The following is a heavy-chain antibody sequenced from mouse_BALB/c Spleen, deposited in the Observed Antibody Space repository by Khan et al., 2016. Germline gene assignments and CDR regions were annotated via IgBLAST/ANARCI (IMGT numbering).Heavy chain of an antibody. CDR2: IWPGGST. Sequence: QVQLKQSGPGLVAPSQSLSITCTVSGFSLTNSGVHWIRQPPGKGLEWLGVIWPGGSTDYNSALMSRLSITKDNSQNQVFLKMISLQTDDTAMYYCARDDQDYDAWFASWGQGTLVIGSA. CDR1: GFSLTNSG. CDR3: ARDDQDYDAWFAS. D-gene: IGHD2-4*01. J-gene: IGHJ3*01. V-gene: IGHV2-9*02.